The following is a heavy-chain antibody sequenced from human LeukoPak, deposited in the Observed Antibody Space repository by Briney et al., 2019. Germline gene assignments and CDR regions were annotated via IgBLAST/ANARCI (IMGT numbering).Heavy chain of an antibody. D-gene: IGHD3-3*01. CDR2: IYYSGST. CDR1: GGSISSSSYY. J-gene: IGHJ6*03. V-gene: IGHV4-39*01. CDR3: ARHLKGSNYDFWSGHNYYYYYMDV. Sequence: SETLSLTCTVSGGSISSSSYYWGWIRQPPRKGLEWIGSIYYSGSTYYNPSLKSRVTISVDTSKNQFSLKLSSVTAADTAVYYCARHLKGSNYDFWSGHNYYYYYMDVWGKGTTVTVSS.